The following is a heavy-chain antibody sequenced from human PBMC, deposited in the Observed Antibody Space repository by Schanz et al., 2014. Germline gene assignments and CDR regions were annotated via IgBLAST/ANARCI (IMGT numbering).Heavy chain of an antibody. CDR3: ARGIGGYGANNYFDY. J-gene: IGHJ4*02. Sequence: QVHLVQSGAEVKRPGASVKVSCKASEYSFTSYSMHWVRQAPGRRLEWMGWINTGSGDTKYSQNFQGRVTITRDTSASTAYMELSSLRSEDTAVYSCARGIGGYGANNYFDYWGQGTLGTVSS. CDR1: EYSFTSYS. D-gene: IGHD5-12*01. CDR2: INTGSGDT. V-gene: IGHV1-3*04.